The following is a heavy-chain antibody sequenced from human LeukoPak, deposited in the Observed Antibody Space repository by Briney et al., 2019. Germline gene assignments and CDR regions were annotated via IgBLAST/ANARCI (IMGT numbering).Heavy chain of an antibody. CDR3: ARVARIAAAVWFDP. Sequence: SETLSLTCTVSGGSISSYYWSWIRQPAGKGLEWIGYIYYSGSTNYNPSLKSRVTISVDTTKNQFPLKLSSVTAADTAVYYCARVARIAAAVWFDPWGQGTLVTVSS. D-gene: IGHD6-13*01. J-gene: IGHJ5*02. CDR1: GGSISSYY. CDR2: IYYSGST. V-gene: IGHV4-59*01.